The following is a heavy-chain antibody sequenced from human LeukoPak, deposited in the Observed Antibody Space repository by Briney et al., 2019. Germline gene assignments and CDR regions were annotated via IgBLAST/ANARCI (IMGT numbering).Heavy chain of an antibody. CDR3: ARDCGGDCYWYYFDY. J-gene: IGHJ4*02. CDR2: IIPILGIA. D-gene: IGHD2-21*02. CDR1: GGTFSSYA. Sequence: SVKVSCKASGGTFSSYAISWVRQAPGQGLEWMGRIIPILGIANYAQKFQGRVTITADKSTSTAYVELSSLRSEDTAVYYCARDCGGDCYWYYFDYWGQGTLVTVSS. V-gene: IGHV1-69*04.